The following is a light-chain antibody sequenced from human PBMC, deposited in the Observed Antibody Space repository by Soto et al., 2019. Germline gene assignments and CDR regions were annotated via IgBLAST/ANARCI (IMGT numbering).Light chain of an antibody. CDR3: SSYTSSSTLYV. V-gene: IGLV2-14*01. CDR2: EVS. Sequence: SVLTQPASVSGSPGQSITISCTGTSSDVGGYNYVSWYRQHPGKAPKLMIYEVSNRPLGFSNRFSGSKSGNTASLTISGLQAEDEADYYCSSYTSSSTLYVFGTGTKVTVL. CDR1: SSDVGGYNY. J-gene: IGLJ1*01.